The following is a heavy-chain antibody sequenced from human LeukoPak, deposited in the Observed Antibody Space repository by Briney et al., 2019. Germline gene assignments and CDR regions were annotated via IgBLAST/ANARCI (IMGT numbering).Heavy chain of an antibody. J-gene: IGHJ4*02. CDR1: GFTFSSYS. D-gene: IGHD6-6*01. CDR2: ISSSSSYI. V-gene: IGHV3-21*01. CDR3: ARGPQLSSSPNFDY. Sequence: PGGSLRLSCAASGFTFSSYSMNWVRQAPGKGLEWVSSISSSSSYIHYADSVKGRFTISRDNAKNSLYLQMNSLRAEDTAVYYCARGPQLSSSPNFDYWGQGTLVTVSS.